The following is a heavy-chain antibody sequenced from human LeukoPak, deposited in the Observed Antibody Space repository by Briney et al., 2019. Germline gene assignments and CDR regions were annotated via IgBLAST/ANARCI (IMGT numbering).Heavy chain of an antibody. Sequence: PGGSLRLSCAASGFTFSSYAMSWVRQAPGKGLEWVSDISASAGSTFYADSVKGRFTISRDNSKNTLYVQMNSLRAEDTAVYYCAKKENTVTTFFENWGQGTLVTVSS. J-gene: IGHJ4*02. D-gene: IGHD4-17*01. CDR3: AKKENTVTTFFEN. CDR1: GFTFSSYA. V-gene: IGHV3-23*01. CDR2: ISASAGST.